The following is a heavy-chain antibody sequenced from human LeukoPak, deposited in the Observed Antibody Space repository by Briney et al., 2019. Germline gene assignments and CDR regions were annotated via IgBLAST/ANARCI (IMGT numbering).Heavy chain of an antibody. CDR1: GGSISSYY. V-gene: IGHV4-59*12. CDR3: ARGSSDTMVRVEIDAFDI. J-gene: IGHJ3*02. Sequence: SETLSLTCTVPGGSISSYYWSWIRQPPGKGLEWIRYIYYSGSTNYNPSLKSRVTISVDTSKNQFSLKLSSVTAADTVVYYCARGSSDTMVRVEIDAFDIWGQGTMVTVSS. D-gene: IGHD3-10*01. CDR2: IYYSGST.